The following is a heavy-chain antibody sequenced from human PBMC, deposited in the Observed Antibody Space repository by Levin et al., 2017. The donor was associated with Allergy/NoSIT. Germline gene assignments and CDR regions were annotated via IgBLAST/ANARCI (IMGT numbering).Heavy chain of an antibody. Sequence: SGGSLRLSCAASGFTLRKPWMSWVRQAPGKGLEWVANINQDGGQKYYVDSVKGRFTISRDNAKDSLYLQMDNLRAEDTAVYYCSTHDDFYLNSWGQGTLVTVSS. CDR3: STHDDFYLNS. D-gene: IGHD2-21*02. J-gene: IGHJ4*02. CDR1: GFTLRKPW. V-gene: IGHV3-7*03. CDR2: INQDGGQK.